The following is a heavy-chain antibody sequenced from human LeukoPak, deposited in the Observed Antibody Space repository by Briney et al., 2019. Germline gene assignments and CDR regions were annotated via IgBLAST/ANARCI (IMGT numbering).Heavy chain of an antibody. J-gene: IGHJ4*02. V-gene: IGHV3-23*01. CDR3: AKDLRKDGIWDIDY. CDR1: GFTFSTYT. CDR2: IYGSGGAS. Sequence: GGSLRLSCAASGFTFSTYTMNWVRQAPGKGLEWVSGIYGSGGASFYADSVKGRFTISRDDSQNTVFLQMDSLRDEDTALYYCAKDLRKDGIWDIDYWGQGTLVTVSS. D-gene: IGHD1-20*01.